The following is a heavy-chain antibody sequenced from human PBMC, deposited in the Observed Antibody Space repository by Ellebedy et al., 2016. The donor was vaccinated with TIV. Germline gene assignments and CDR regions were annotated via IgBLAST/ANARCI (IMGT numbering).Heavy chain of an antibody. D-gene: IGHD3-22*01. Sequence: SETLSLTXTVSGGSISSYYWSWIRQPPGKGLEWIGYIYYSGSTNYNPSLKSRVTMSVDTSKNQFSLKLSSVTAADTAVYYCASDSGYDSSGYPFDYWGQGTLVTVSS. CDR3: ASDSGYDSSGYPFDY. CDR2: IYYSGST. J-gene: IGHJ4*02. V-gene: IGHV4-59*08. CDR1: GGSISSYY.